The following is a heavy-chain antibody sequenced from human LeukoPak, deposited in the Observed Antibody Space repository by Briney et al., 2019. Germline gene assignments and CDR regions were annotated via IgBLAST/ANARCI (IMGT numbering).Heavy chain of an antibody. J-gene: IGHJ4*02. Sequence: GGSLRLSCATSGFTFSRYSMSWVRQAPGKGLEWVSFIYSGGNTHNSDSVKGRFTISRDNSKNTLYLQMNSLRAEDTAVYYCARRAGDYSHPYDYWGQGTLVTVSS. D-gene: IGHD3-22*01. CDR2: IYSGGNT. CDR1: GFTFSRYS. CDR3: ARRAGDYSHPYDY. V-gene: IGHV3-53*01.